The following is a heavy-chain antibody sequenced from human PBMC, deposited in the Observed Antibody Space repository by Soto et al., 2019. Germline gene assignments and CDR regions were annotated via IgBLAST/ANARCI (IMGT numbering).Heavy chain of an antibody. D-gene: IGHD5-18*01. V-gene: IGHV3-33*01. J-gene: IGHJ5*02. CDR3: ASDIDTSGGYGSFDP. Sequence: QVQVVESGGGVVQPGRSLRLSCAASGFTFSSYGMHWVRQAPGKGLEWVAVIWYDGSKKYYADSVKGRFTISRDDSKNTLYPQMISLRAEETAVYYCASDIDTSGGYGSFDPWGQGTLVTVSS. CDR1: GFTFSSYG. CDR2: IWYDGSKK.